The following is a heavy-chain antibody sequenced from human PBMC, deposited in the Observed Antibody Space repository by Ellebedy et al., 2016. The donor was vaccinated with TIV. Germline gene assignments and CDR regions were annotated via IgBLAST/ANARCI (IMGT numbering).Heavy chain of an antibody. CDR3: ARHRGYLQADLHH. CDR1: GASFSSRSYY. CDR2: IYYSGST. V-gene: IGHV4-39*01. D-gene: IGHD3-10*01. Sequence: MPSETLSLTCTVSGASFSSRSYYWGWIRQPPGKGLEWIGNIYYSGSTYYSPSLKSRVTISVDTSKNQLSLRLSSVTASDTAVYFCARHRGYLQADLHHWGQGTLVTVSS. J-gene: IGHJ1*01.